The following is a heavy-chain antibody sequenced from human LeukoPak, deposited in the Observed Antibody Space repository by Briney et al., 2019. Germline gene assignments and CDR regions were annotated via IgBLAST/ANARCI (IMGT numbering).Heavy chain of an antibody. CDR2: IKSKTDGGTT. J-gene: IGHJ6*03. CDR1: GFTFSNAW. V-gene: IGHV3-15*01. Sequence: PGGSLRLSCAVSGFTFSNAWMSWVRQAPGKGLEWVGRIKSKTDGGTTDYAAPVKGSFTISRDDSKNTLYLQMNSLKTEDTAVYYCTTDGGIVGATSFFWGYYYYYMDVWGKGTTVTVSS. CDR3: TTDGGIVGATSFFWGYYYYYMDV. D-gene: IGHD1-26*01.